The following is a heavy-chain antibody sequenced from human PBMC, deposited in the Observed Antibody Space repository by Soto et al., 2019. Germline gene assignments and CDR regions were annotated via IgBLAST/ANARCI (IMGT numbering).Heavy chain of an antibody. Sequence: GGSLRLSCVASGFAFSLYPMNWVRQAPGKGLEWASGIGAGGNDTYYADSVKGRFIIFRDNSKNSVYLQMNSLRAEDTAVYYCARLVWGQGTLVTVSS. V-gene: IGHV3-23*01. CDR3: ARLV. D-gene: IGHD6-19*01. J-gene: IGHJ4*02. CDR1: GFAFSLYP. CDR2: IGAGGNDT.